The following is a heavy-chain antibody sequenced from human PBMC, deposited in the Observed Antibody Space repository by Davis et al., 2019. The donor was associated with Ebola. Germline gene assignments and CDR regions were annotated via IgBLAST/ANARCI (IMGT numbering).Heavy chain of an antibody. CDR1: GFTFTDYY. V-gene: IGHV1-2*02. CDR3: ARSGGYADYVGWFDP. J-gene: IGHJ5*02. Sequence: ASVKVSCKASGFTFTDYYMHWVRQAPGQGLEWMGWINPTTGGTNYAQKFQGRVTVTTDTSLTTAYMELIRLRSDDTAVYYCARSGGYADYVGWFDPWGQGTLVTVSS. CDR2: INPTTGGT. D-gene: IGHD4-17*01.